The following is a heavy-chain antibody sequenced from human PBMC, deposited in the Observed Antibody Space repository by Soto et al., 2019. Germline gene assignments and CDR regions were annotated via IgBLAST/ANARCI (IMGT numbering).Heavy chain of an antibody. V-gene: IGHV1-18*01. Sequence: QVQLVQSGAEVKKPGASVKVSCKASGYTFTSYGISWVRQAPGQGLEWMGWISAYNGNTDDAQKLQGRVTMTTDTSTSTAYMELRSLRSDDTAVYYCASYHLNSYYYGMDVWGQGTTVTVSS. CDR2: ISAYNGNT. CDR1: GYTFTSYG. J-gene: IGHJ6*02. CDR3: ASYHLNSYYYGMDV.